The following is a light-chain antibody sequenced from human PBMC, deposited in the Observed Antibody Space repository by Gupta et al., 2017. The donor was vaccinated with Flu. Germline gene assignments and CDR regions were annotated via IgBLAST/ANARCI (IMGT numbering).Light chain of an antibody. CDR3: QHYSSDPCT. V-gene: IGKV1-5*03. CDR2: KAS. J-gene: IGKJ2*02. Sequence: DIQLTQSPFTLSASVGDRVTITCRASQNVGDLLAWYQQKPGKAPSLLIFKASVLQGGVPSRFRGGGSGTEFTLTITSLQPDDSATYYCQHYSSDPCTFGQGTKLQIK. CDR1: QNVGDL.